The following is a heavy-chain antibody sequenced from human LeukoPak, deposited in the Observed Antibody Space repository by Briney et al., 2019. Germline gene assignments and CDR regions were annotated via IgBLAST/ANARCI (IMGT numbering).Heavy chain of an antibody. D-gene: IGHD3-3*01. CDR1: GGSISSSTNY. CDR2: IYYSGSA. V-gene: IGHV4-39*07. J-gene: IGHJ4*02. CDR3: ARLRQGGITIFGVVYYFDY. Sequence: SETLSLTCTVSGGSISSSTNYWGWIRQPPGKGLEWIGNIYYSGSAYSSLKSRVTISVDTSKNQFSLKLSSVTAADTAVYYCARLRQGGITIFGVVYYFDYWGQGTLVTVSS.